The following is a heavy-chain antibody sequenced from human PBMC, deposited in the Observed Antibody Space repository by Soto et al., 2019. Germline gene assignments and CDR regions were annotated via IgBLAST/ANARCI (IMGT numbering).Heavy chain of an antibody. V-gene: IGHV1-69*12. Sequence: QVQLVQSGAEVKKPGSSVKVSCKASGVTFSSYAISWVRQAPGQGLEWMAGIIPIFGTANYAQKLQGRVTITADESTSTAYMELSSLTSEDTAVYYCVRDQDSGYVIKLLYLYGMDVWGQGTTVTVSS. D-gene: IGHD5-12*01. CDR1: GVTFSSYA. CDR2: IIPIFGTA. CDR3: VRDQDSGYVIKLLYLYGMDV. J-gene: IGHJ6*02.